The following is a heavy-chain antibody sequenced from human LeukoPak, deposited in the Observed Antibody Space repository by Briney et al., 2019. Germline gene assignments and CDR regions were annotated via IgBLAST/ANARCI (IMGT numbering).Heavy chain of an antibody. D-gene: IGHD2-15*01. Sequence: VSLKISCKGSGYSFSSYWIAWVRQMPGKGLEWMGIIYPGDSDTRYSPSFQGQVTISADKSISTGYLQWSSLKASDTAMYYCARQYCSGGSCYSDYWGQGTLVTVPS. J-gene: IGHJ4*02. CDR2: IYPGDSDT. V-gene: IGHV5-51*01. CDR1: GYSFSSYW. CDR3: ARQYCSGGSCYSDY.